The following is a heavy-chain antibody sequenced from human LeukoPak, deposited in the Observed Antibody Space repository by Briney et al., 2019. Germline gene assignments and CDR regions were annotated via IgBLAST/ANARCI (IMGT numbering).Heavy chain of an antibody. V-gene: IGHV3-53*05. CDR1: GFTVSSNY. D-gene: IGHD3-3*01. CDR2: LYSGDGA. J-gene: IGHJ4*02. Sequence: PGGSLRLSCAASGFTVSSNYMSWVRQAPGKGLEWVSVLYSGDGAYYADSVKGRFSISRDNSKNTLYLQMNSLRAEDTAVYYCAKEFASGYQDYWGQGTLVTVSS. CDR3: AKEFASGYQDY.